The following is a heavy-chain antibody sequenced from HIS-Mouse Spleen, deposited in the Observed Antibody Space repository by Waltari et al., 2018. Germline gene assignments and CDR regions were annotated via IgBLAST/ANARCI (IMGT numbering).Heavy chain of an antibody. V-gene: IGHV3-48*01. D-gene: IGHD1-26*01. CDR2: ISSSSSTI. J-gene: IGHJ4*02. CDR1: GFTFRSYL. CDR3: ARGASGSYYLVSVSDY. Sequence: VQLVESGGGLVQPGWSLGLSFAASGFTFRSYLHKWVRPAPGKGLEWVSYISSSSSTIYYADSVKGRFTISRDNAKNSLYLQMNSLRAEDTAVYYCARGASGSYYLVSVSDYWGQGTLVTVSS.